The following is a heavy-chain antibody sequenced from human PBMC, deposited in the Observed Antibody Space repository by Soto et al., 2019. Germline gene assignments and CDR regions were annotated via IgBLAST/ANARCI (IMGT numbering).Heavy chain of an antibody. CDR1: GFTFSNAW. J-gene: IGHJ6*02. V-gene: IGHV3-15*01. CDR3: TTDWGPVLRYFDWLLFDAQYYYGMDV. Sequence: EVQLVESGGGLVKPGGSLRLSCAASGFTFSNAWMSWVRQAPGKGLEWVGRIKSKTDGGTTDYAAPVKGRFTISRDDSKNTLYLQMNSLKIEDTAVYYCTTDWGPVLRYFDWLLFDAQYYYGMDVWGQGTTVTVSS. CDR2: IKSKTDGGTT. D-gene: IGHD3-9*01.